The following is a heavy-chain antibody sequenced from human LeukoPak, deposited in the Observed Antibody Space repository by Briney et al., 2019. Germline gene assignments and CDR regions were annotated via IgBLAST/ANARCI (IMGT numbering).Heavy chain of an antibody. J-gene: IGHJ4*02. Sequence: SETLSLTCTVSGGSISSGGYYWSWIRQPPGKGLEWIGYIYHSGSTYYNPSLKSRVTISVDRSKNQFSLKLSSVTAADTAVYYCARDRLNYGDPIDYWGQGTLVTVSS. CDR3: ARDRLNYGDPIDY. CDR1: GGSISSGGYY. V-gene: IGHV4-30-2*01. CDR2: IYHSGST. D-gene: IGHD4-17*01.